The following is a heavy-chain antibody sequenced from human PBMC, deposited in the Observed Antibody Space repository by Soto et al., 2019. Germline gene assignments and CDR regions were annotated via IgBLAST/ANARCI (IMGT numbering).Heavy chain of an antibody. V-gene: IGHV3-30-3*01. D-gene: IGHD3-16*01. Sequence: QVQLVESGGGVVQPGRSLRLSCAASGFTFSSYAMHWVRQAPGKGLEWVAVISYDGSNKYYADSVKGRFTISRDNSKNTLYLQMNSLRAEDTAVYYCATGTVGDPNGFDPWGQGTLVTVSS. J-gene: IGHJ5*02. CDR1: GFTFSSYA. CDR2: ISYDGSNK. CDR3: ATGTVGDPNGFDP.